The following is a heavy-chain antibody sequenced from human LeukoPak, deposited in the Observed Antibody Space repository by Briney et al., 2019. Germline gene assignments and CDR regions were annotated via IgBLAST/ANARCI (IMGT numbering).Heavy chain of an antibody. CDR3: ARDRYSYGREYFDY. Sequence: GGSLRLSCAASGFTFSNYWMHWVRQAPGKGLVWVSRINTDGSSTNYADSVKGRFTISRDNAKNTVYLQMNSLRAEDTAVYYCARDRYSYGREYFDYWGQGTLVTVSS. CDR1: GFTFSNYW. CDR2: INTDGSST. D-gene: IGHD5-18*01. V-gene: IGHV3-74*01. J-gene: IGHJ4*02.